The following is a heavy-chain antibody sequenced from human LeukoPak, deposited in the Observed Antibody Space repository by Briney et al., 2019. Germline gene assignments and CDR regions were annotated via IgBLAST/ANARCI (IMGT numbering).Heavy chain of an antibody. Sequence: PSETLSLTCTVPGASISSGSHYYNWIRQHPGKGLEWIGYIHYTGGTSYNPSLKSRVTMSMETSMNQLSLKLSFLTAADTAVYYCAASSGVTLGRFWGQGTLVTVSS. CDR3: AASSGVTLGRF. J-gene: IGHJ4*02. CDR2: IHYTGGT. V-gene: IGHV4-31*03. CDR1: GASISSGSHY. D-gene: IGHD4/OR15-4a*01.